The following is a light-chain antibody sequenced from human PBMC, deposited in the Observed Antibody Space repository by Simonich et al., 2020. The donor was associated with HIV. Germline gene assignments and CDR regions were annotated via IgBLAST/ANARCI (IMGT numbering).Light chain of an antibody. CDR1: RSVLYSSNNKNY. CDR3: QQYYSTLWT. V-gene: IGKV4-1*01. CDR2: WAS. Sequence: DIVMTQSPDSLAVSLGERAPINCKSSRSVLYSSNNKNYLAWYQKKPGQPPKLLIYWASTRESGVPDRFSGSGSGTDFTLTISSLQAEDVAVYYCQQYYSTLWTFGQGTKVEIK. J-gene: IGKJ1*01.